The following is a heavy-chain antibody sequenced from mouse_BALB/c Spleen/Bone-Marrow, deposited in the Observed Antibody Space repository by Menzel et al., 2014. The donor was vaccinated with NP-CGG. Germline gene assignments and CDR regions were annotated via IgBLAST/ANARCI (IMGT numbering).Heavy chain of an antibody. CDR1: GYAFSAYW. Sequence: QVQLQQSGAELVRPGSSVKISCKASGYAFSAYWMNWVKQRPGRGLEWIGQIYPGDGDTNYNGRFKGKATLTADKSSSTAYMQLSSLTSEDSAVYFCTRSTATFDYWGQGTTLTVSS. D-gene: IGHD1-2*01. J-gene: IGHJ2*01. CDR3: TRSTATFDY. CDR2: IYPGDGDT. V-gene: IGHV1-80*01.